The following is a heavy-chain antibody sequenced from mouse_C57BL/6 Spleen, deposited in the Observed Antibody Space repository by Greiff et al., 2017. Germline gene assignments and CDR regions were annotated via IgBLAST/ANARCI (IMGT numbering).Heavy chain of an antibody. J-gene: IGHJ3*01. Sequence: VQLQQSGPELVKPGASVKISCKASGYSFTGYYMNWVKQSPEKSLEWIGEINPSTGGTTYNQKFKAKATLTVDKSSSTAYMQLKSLTSEDSAVYYCASCNDGFAYWGQGTLVSVSA. D-gene: IGHD2-1*01. CDR2: INPSTGGT. V-gene: IGHV1-42*01. CDR3: ASCNDGFAY. CDR1: GYSFTGYY.